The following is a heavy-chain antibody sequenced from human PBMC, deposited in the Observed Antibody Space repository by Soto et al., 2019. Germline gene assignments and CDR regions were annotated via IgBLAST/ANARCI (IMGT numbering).Heavy chain of an antibody. D-gene: IGHD1-26*01. CDR1: GGSISSSNW. J-gene: IGHJ4*02. CDR3: ARVAGATRRVGFDY. Sequence: QVQLQESGPGLVKPSGTLSLTCAVSGGSISSSNWWSWVRPPPGKGLELIGEIYHSGSTNYNPSHNSRVTTSVDKSKNQSPLKLSSVTAADTAVYYGARVAGATRRVGFDYWGQGTLVTVSS. CDR2: IYHSGST. V-gene: IGHV4-4*02.